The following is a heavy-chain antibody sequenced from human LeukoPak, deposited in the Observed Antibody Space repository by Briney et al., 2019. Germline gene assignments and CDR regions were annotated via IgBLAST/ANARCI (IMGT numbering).Heavy chain of an antibody. CDR2: INHSGST. CDR3: ARHKMVRGIGYYYYMDV. D-gene: IGHD3-10*01. J-gene: IGHJ6*03. Sequence: PSETLSLTCAVYGGSFSGYYWSWIRQPPGKGLEWIGEINHSGSTNYNPSLKSRVTISVDTSKNQFSLKLSSVTAADTAVFYCARHKMVRGIGYYYYMDVWGKGTTVTISS. V-gene: IGHV4-34*01. CDR1: GGSFSGYY.